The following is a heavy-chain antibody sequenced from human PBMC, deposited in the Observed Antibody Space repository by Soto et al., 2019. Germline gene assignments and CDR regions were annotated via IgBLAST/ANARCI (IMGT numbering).Heavy chain of an antibody. CDR1: GDSISTYY. J-gene: IGHJ4*02. CDR3: ASLTLVRGESYFDY. CDR2: IYYSGST. Sequence: SETLSLTCTVSGDSISTYYWSWIRHPPGKKQKWIGYIYYSGSTNYNPSLKSRVTISVDTSKNQFSLKLCSVTAADTFVFFCASLTLVRGESYFDYWGQGTLVTVSS. D-gene: IGHD3-10*01. V-gene: IGHV4-59*01.